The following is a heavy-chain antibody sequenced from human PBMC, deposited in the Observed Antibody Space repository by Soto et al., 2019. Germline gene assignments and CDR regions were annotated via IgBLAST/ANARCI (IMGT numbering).Heavy chain of an antibody. Sequence: SVKVSCKASGGTFSSYTISWVRQAPGQGLEWMGRIIPILGIANYAQKFQGRVTITADKSTSTAYMELSSLRSEDTAVYYCARGRPNVVATINDAFDIWGQGTMVTVSS. D-gene: IGHD5-12*01. CDR2: IIPILGIA. CDR1: GGTFSSYT. CDR3: ARGRPNVVATINDAFDI. V-gene: IGHV1-69*02. J-gene: IGHJ3*02.